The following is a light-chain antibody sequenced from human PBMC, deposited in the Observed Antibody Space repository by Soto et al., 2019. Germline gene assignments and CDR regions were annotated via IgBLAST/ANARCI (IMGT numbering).Light chain of an antibody. J-gene: IGKJ1*01. CDR1: QSVNSKY. Sequence: EIVLTQSPGTLSLSPGERATLSCRASQSVNSKYLAWYHQKPGQSPRVLMFGTSNRSTGIPDRFSGSGYGTDFTLPISRLEPEDFAVYYCQQYDESFRTFGQGTKVEI. V-gene: IGKV3-20*01. CDR3: QQYDESFRT. CDR2: GTS.